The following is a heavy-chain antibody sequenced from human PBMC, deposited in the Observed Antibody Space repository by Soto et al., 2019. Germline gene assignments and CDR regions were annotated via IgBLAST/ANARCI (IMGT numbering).Heavy chain of an antibody. D-gene: IGHD1-1*01. J-gene: IGHJ6*02. CDR1: GFTFISYA. V-gene: IGHV3-30-3*01. CDR2: ISYDGSNK. Sequence: QVQLVESGGGVVQPGRSLRLSCAASGFTFISYAMHWVRQAPGKGLEWVAVISYDGSNKYYADSVKGRFTISRDNSKNTLYLQMNSLRAEDTAVYYCARDNPPSGPTYLEYYYYGMDVWGQGTTVTVSS. CDR3: ARDNPPSGPTYLEYYYYGMDV.